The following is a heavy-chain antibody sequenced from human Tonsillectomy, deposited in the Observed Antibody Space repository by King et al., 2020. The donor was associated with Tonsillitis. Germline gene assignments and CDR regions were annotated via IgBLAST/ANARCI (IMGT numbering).Heavy chain of an antibody. Sequence: TLKESGPTLVKPTQTLTLTCTFSGFSLSTSGVGVGWIRQPPGKALEWLALIYWNDDKRYNLSLKSRLTITKDTSKNQVVLTITNMDPVDTATYYCAHQGDILTGYDYWGQGTLVTVAS. D-gene: IGHD3-9*01. V-gene: IGHV2-5*01. J-gene: IGHJ4*02. CDR1: GFSLSTSGVG. CDR3: AHQGDILTGYDY. CDR2: IYWNDDK.